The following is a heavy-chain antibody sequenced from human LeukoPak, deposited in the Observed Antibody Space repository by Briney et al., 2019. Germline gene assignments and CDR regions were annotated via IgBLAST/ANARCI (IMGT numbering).Heavy chain of an antibody. J-gene: IGHJ3*02. D-gene: IGHD4-17*01. Sequence: GGSLRLSCAASGFTFSSYGMHWVRQAPGKGLEWVAVISYDGSNKYYADSVKGRFTISRDNSKNTLYLQMNSLRAEDKAVYYCAKVLYGTDAFDIWGQGTMVTVSS. CDR2: ISYDGSNK. CDR1: GFTFSSYG. CDR3: AKVLYGTDAFDI. V-gene: IGHV3-30*18.